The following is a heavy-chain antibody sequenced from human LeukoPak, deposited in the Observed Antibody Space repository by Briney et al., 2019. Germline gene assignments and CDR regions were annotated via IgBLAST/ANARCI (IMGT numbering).Heavy chain of an antibody. CDR2: ISAYNGNT. Sequence: AASVKVSCKASGYTFTSYGISWVRQAPGQGLGWMGWISAYNGNTNYAQKLQGSVTMTTDTSTSTAYMELRSLRSDNTSVYYRAKDLGTSLVDCWGQGTLVTVSS. CDR1: GYTFTSYG. J-gene: IGHJ4*02. D-gene: IGHD1-7*01. CDR3: AKDLGTSLVDC. V-gene: IGHV1-18*01.